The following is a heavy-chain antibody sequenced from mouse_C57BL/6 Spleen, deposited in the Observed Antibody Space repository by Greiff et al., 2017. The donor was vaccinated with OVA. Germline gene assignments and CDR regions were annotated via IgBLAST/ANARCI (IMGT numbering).Heavy chain of an antibody. J-gene: IGHJ2*01. V-gene: IGHV1-82*01. D-gene: IGHD2-1*01. CDR2: IYPGDGDT. CDR3: ARSGIYYGNTYYFDY. CDR1: GYAFSSSW. Sequence: VQLVESGPELVKPGASVQISCQASGYAFSSSWMNWVKQRPGKGLEWIGRIYPGDGDTNYNGKFKGKATLTADKSSSTAYMQLSSLTSVDSAVYFCARSGIYYGNTYYFDYWGQGTTLTVSS.